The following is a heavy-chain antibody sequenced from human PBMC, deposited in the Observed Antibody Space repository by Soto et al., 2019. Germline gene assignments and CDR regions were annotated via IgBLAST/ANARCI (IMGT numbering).Heavy chain of an antibody. CDR3: AREASIAARGDAFDI. J-gene: IGHJ3*02. Sequence: SVKVSCKASGGTFSSYAISWVRQAPGQGLEWMGGIIPIFGTANYAQKFQGRVTMTADASTSTVYMELSSLRSEDTAVYYCAREASIAARGDAFDIWGQGTMVTFSS. V-gene: IGHV1-69*13. D-gene: IGHD6-6*01. CDR1: GGTFSSYA. CDR2: IIPIFGTA.